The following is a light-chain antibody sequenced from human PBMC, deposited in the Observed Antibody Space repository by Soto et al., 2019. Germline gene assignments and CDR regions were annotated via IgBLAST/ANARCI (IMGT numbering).Light chain of an antibody. Sequence: DIQMTQSPSSVSASVGDTVTITCRASEYIGTWLAWYQQKPGKAPNLLISAASSLQSGVPTRFSSSGSGTDFTLTISSLQPEDFATYFCQQGASFPLAFGGGTKVDIK. J-gene: IGKJ4*01. CDR3: QQGASFPLA. CDR1: EYIGTW. CDR2: AAS. V-gene: IGKV1-12*01.